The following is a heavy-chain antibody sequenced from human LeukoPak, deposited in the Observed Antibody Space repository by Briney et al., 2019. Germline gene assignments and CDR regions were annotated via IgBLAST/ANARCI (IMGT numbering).Heavy chain of an antibody. CDR3: ARQSYYGMYV. CDR2: IYYSGST. CDR1: GGTISRYN. J-gene: IGHJ6*02. V-gene: IGHV4-59*01. Sequence: SETLSLSCTVSGGTISRYNWSWIRHPPGKRLEWIWYIYYSGSTNYNPSLKTRVTISVDTSTTQFSLKLSSVTAADTAVYYCARQSYYGMYVWGQGTTVTVSS.